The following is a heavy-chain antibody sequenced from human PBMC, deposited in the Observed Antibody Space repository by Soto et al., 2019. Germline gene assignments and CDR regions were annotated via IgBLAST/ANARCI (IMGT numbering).Heavy chain of an antibody. D-gene: IGHD2-2*01. V-gene: IGHV3-48*02. Sequence: GGSLRLACAASGVTCNSDSMNWVRQAPGKGLEWVSHISSSSSTIYYADSVKGRFTISRDNAKNSLYLQMNSLRDEDTAVYYCAKDWEAKVLPAPRPPQLDYWGQGTLVRVSS. CDR2: ISSSSSTI. CDR3: AKDWEAKVLPAPRPPQLDY. CDR1: GVTCNSDS. J-gene: IGHJ4*02.